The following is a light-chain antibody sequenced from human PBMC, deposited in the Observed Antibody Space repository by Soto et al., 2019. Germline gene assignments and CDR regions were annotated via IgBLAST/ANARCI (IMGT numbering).Light chain of an antibody. CDR1: QDIKND. J-gene: IGKJ4*01. CDR3: LQDHNYPLT. CDR2: AAS. V-gene: IGKV1-6*01. Sequence: AIQMTQSPSSLSASVGDRVTITCWASQDIKNDLGWYQQNPGKAPKLLIYAASSLQSGVPSRFSGSVSGTDFTLTISSLQPEDFATYYCLQDHNYPLTFGGGTKVEIK.